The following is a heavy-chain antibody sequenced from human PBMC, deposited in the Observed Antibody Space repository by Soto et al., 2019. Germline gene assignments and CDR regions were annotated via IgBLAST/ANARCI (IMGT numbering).Heavy chain of an antibody. Sequence: GESLKISCKGSGYSFTSYWIGWVRQIPGKGLEWMGIIYPGDSDTRYSPSFQGQATISADKSISTAYLQWSSLKASDTAMYYCARQPHGYCSGGSCYSHRWFDPWGQGTLVTVSS. CDR1: GYSFTSYW. CDR2: IYPGDSDT. CDR3: ARQPHGYCSGGSCYSHRWFDP. J-gene: IGHJ5*02. D-gene: IGHD2-15*01. V-gene: IGHV5-51*01.